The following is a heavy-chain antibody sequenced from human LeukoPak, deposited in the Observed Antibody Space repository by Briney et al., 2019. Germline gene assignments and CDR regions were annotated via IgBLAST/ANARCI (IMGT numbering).Heavy chain of an antibody. CDR3: ASGLRGGGSDYYGMDV. CDR2: INPSGGSR. CDR1: GYTFTSYY. J-gene: IGHJ6*02. Sequence: GASVKVSCKASGYTFTSYYMHWVRRAPGQGLEWMGIINPSGGSRSYAQNFQGRVTMTRDTSTSTVYMELSSLRSEDTAVYYCASGLRGGGSDYYGMDVWGQGTTVTVSS. D-gene: IGHD2-15*01. V-gene: IGHV1-46*01.